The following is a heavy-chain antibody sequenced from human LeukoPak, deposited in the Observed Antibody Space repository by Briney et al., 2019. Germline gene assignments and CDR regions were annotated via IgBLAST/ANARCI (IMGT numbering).Heavy chain of an antibody. CDR2: IKSKTAGGTT. Sequence: PGGSLRLSCAASGFTFSNAWMSWVRQAPGKGLEWVGRIKSKTAGGTTDYAAPVKGRFTISRDDSKNTLCLQMNSLKTEDTAVYYCTTGSWFDPWGQGTLVTVSS. CDR3: TTGSWFDP. J-gene: IGHJ5*02. CDR1: GFTFSNAW. V-gene: IGHV3-15*01.